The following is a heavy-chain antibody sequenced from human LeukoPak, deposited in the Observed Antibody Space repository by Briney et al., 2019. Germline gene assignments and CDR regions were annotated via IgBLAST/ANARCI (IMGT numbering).Heavy chain of an antibody. J-gene: IGHJ4*02. CDR1: VGTFSSYA. D-gene: IGHD2-21*02. Sequence: ASVKVSCKASVGTFSSYAISWVRQAHGQGLEWMGGIIPIFGTANYAQKFQGRVTITADESTSTAYMELSSLRSEDTAVYYCARDRWVGCGGDCYAYYFDYWGQGTLVTVSS. V-gene: IGHV1-69*13. CDR2: IIPIFGTA. CDR3: ARDRWVGCGGDCYAYYFDY.